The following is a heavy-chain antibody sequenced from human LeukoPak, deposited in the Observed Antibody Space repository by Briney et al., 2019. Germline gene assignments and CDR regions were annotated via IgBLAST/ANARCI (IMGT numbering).Heavy chain of an antibody. J-gene: IGHJ4*01. CDR3: ARGVPSRDYFDY. V-gene: IGHV4-34*01. D-gene: IGHD3-10*02. CDR2: INHSGST. CDR1: GGSLTGYY. Sequence: SETLSLTCALYGGSLTGYYWRWLRQPPGKGLEWIGEINHSGSTKYNPSLKSRVTMSVDTSKNQFSLKLTSVTAADTAVYYCARGVPSRDYFDYWGHGTLVTVSS.